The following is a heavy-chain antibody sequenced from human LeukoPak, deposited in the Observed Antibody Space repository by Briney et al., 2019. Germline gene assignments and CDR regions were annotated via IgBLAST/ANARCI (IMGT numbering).Heavy chain of an antibody. J-gene: IGHJ4*02. CDR1: GGSISSYY. CDR2: IYTSGST. Sequence: SETLSLTCTVSGGSISSYYWSWIRQPPGKGLEWIGYIYTSGSTNYNPSLKSRVTISVDTSKNQFSLKLSSVTAADTAVYYCARHDYGDYGSDYWGQGTLVTVSS. D-gene: IGHD4-17*01. V-gene: IGHV4-4*09. CDR3: ARHDYGDYGSDY.